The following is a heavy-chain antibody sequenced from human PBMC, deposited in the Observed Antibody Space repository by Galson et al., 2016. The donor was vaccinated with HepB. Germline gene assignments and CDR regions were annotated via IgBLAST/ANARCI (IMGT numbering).Heavy chain of an antibody. D-gene: IGHD3-10*01. V-gene: IGHV4-59*01. CDR1: GSSISSYF. Sequence: SETLSLTCTVSGSSISSYFWSWIRQPPGKGLEWIGYIFDTGSTKYNPSLESRVTISVDTSKKQFSLKLNSVTAVDTAVYYCARGPLWFGDIDSWGQGTPVTVSP. J-gene: IGHJ4*02. CDR2: IFDTGST. CDR3: ARGPLWFGDIDS.